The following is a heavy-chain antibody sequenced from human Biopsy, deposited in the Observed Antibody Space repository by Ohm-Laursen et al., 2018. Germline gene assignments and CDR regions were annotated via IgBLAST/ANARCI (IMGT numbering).Heavy chain of an antibody. CDR1: GGSLSSYY. CDR3: ARWTPEYDSSRYYLDAFDI. J-gene: IGHJ3*02. CDR2: IYSSGST. V-gene: IGHV4-4*07. D-gene: IGHD3-22*01. Sequence: DTLSLTCTVSGGSLSSYYWSWIRQPAGEGLEWIGRIYSSGSTNYNPSLKSRVTLSMDTSKRQFSLKLSFVTAADTAVYYCARWTPEYDSSRYYLDAFDIWGQGTKVTVSS.